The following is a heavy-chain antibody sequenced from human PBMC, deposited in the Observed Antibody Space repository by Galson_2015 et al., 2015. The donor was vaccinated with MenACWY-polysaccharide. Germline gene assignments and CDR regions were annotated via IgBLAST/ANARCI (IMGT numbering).Heavy chain of an antibody. D-gene: IGHD4-23*01. CDR1: GYTFTSYF. Sequence: CKASGYTFTSYFLHWLRQAPGQGLEWMGRINPSADSTHYAQKFQGRVTMTRDTSTSTVYMDLISLTSEDTAVYYCARELGGTCYVDYWGQATPVTVSS. CDR3: ARELGGTCYVDY. V-gene: IGHV1-46*01. J-gene: IGHJ4*02. CDR2: INPSADST.